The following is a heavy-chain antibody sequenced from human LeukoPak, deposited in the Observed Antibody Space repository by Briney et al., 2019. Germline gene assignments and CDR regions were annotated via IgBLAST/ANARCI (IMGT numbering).Heavy chain of an antibody. V-gene: IGHV1-2*06. D-gene: IGHD1-20*01. CDR2: INPKNGDT. J-gene: IGHJ4*02. CDR3: ARDLSGINATSRGEDY. CDR1: GYTFNGYY. Sequence: GASVKASCKASGYTFNGYYMYWVRQAPGQGLEWMGRINPKNGDTNYAQKFQGRVTMTRDTSINMAYMELNRLRSDDTAVYYCARDLSGINATSRGEDYWGQGTLVTVSS.